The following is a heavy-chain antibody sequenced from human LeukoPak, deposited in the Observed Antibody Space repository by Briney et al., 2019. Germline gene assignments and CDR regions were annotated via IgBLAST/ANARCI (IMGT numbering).Heavy chain of an antibody. CDR1: GFAFSSYA. D-gene: IGHD6-13*01. CDR2: ISGSGGST. J-gene: IGHJ3*02. Sequence: PGGSLRLSCAASGFAFSSYAMSWVRQAPGKGLEWVSAISGSGGSTYYADSVKGRFTISRDNSKNTLYLQMNSLRAEDTAVYYCAKLSYSSSWRGAFDIWGQGTMVTVSS. V-gene: IGHV3-23*01. CDR3: AKLSYSSSWRGAFDI.